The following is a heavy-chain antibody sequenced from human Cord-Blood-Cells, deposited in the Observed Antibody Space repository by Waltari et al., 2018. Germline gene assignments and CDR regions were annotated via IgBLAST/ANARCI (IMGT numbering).Heavy chain of an antibody. D-gene: IGHD6-6*01. J-gene: IGHJ6*03. Sequence: QVQLQESGPGLVKPSQTLSLTCTVSGGSISSGGYYWSWIRQHPGKGLEWIGYIYYSGRTYYNPSLKSRFTISVDTSKNQFSLKLSSVTAADTAVYYCARGGSSSYYYYYMDVWGKGTTVTVSS. CDR2: IYYSGRT. CDR3: ARGGSSSYYYYYMDV. CDR1: GGSISSGGYY. V-gene: IGHV4-31*03.